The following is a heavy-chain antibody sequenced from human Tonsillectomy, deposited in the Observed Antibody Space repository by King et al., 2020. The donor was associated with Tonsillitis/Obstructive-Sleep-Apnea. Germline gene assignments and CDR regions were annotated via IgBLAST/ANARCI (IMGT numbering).Heavy chain of an antibody. V-gene: IGHV3-53*01. CDR2: IYSGGTT. CDR1: GFTVSSNY. J-gene: IGHJ6*03. D-gene: IGHD6-25*01. Sequence: VQLVESGGGLIQPGGSLRLSCAASGFTVSSNYLSWVRQAPGKGLEWVSVIYSGGTTFYVDSVKGRFTISRDNSKNTLYLQMNSLRVEDTAVYYCASAAAGYYYHYMDVWGKGTTVTVSS. CDR3: ASAAAGYYYHYMDV.